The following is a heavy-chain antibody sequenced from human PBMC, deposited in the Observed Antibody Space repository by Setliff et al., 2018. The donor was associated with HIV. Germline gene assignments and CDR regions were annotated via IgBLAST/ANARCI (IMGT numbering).Heavy chain of an antibody. Sequence: PSETLSLTCAVYGGSFSGYYWSWIRQPPGKGLEWIGEINHSGGTNYNPSLKRRVTISVDTSKNQFSLKLNSVTAADTAVYYCARVRLELRQYWFDSWGQGSPVTVSS. D-gene: IGHD1-7*01. J-gene: IGHJ5*01. V-gene: IGHV4-34*01. CDR1: GGSFSGYY. CDR2: INHSGGT. CDR3: ARVRLELRQYWFDS.